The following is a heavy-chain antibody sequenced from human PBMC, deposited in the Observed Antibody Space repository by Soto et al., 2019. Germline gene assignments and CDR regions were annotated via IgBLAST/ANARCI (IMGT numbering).Heavy chain of an antibody. Sequence: PGGSLRLSCAASGFTFSSYDMHWVRQATGKGLEWVSAIGTAGDTYYPGSVKGRFTISRDNSQNTLFLQMNSLRAEDTAEYYCARVLRYFDTPYGMDVWGQGTTVTVSS. CDR3: ARVLRYFDTPYGMDV. V-gene: IGHV3-13*04. J-gene: IGHJ6*02. CDR1: GFTFSSYD. CDR2: IGTAGDT. D-gene: IGHD3-9*01.